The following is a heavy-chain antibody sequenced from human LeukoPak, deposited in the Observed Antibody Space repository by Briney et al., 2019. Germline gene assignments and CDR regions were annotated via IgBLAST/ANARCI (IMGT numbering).Heavy chain of an antibody. Sequence: SETLSLTCTVSGGSISSYYWSWIRQPAGKGLEWIGRIYTSGSTNYNPSLKSRVTMSVDTSKNQFSLKLSSVTAADTAVYYCARVRYSKSYFDYWSQGTLVTVSP. CDR1: GGSISSYY. CDR2: IYTSGST. CDR3: ARVRYSKSYFDY. V-gene: IGHV4-4*07. J-gene: IGHJ4*02. D-gene: IGHD5-12*01.